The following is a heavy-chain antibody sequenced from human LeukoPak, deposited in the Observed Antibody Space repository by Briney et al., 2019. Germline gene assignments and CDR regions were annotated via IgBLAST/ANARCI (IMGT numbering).Heavy chain of an antibody. V-gene: IGHV3-74*01. CDR1: GFTFSSYW. J-gene: IGHJ6*02. Sequence: GGSLRLSCAASGFTFSSYWTHWVRQAPGKGLVWVSRINSDGSSTSYADSVKGRFTISRDNAKNTLYLQMNSLRAEDTAVYYCARDGSGSLHYYYGMDVWGQGTTVTVSS. CDR2: INSDGSST. D-gene: IGHD1-26*01. CDR3: ARDGSGSLHYYYGMDV.